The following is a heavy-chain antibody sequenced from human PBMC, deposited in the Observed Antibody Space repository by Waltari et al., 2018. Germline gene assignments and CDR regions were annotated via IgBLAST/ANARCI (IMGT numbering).Heavy chain of an antibody. CDR1: GSSFTDYY. CDR3: AVTTMTGEIDS. J-gene: IGHJ4*02. D-gene: IGHD3-16*01. CDR2: IDPEDDEI. Sequence: EVHLVQSGAEVTKPGATVKISCKASGSSFTDYYMHWVRQAPGKGLEWMGRIDPEDDEIIYAEKFQGRITISADTSTDTAYMELSSLRSDDTAVYYCAVTTMTGEIDSWGQGTQVTVSS. V-gene: IGHV1-69-2*01.